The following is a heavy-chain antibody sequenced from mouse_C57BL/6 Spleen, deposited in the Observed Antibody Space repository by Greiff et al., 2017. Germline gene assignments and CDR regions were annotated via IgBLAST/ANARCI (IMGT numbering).Heavy chain of an antibody. CDR1: GYTFTSYW. D-gene: IGHD1-1*01. J-gene: IGHJ2*01. Sequence: VQLQQPGAELVKPGASVKMSCKASGYTFTSYWITWVKQRPGQGLEWIGDIYPGSGSTNYNEKFKSKATLTVDTSSSTAYMQLSSLTSEDSAVYYCAREGYYGSSRYYFDYWGQGTTLTVSS. V-gene: IGHV1-55*01. CDR2: IYPGSGST. CDR3: AREGYYGSSRYYFDY.